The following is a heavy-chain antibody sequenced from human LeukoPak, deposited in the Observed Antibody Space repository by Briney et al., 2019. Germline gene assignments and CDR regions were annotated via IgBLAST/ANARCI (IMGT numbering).Heavy chain of an antibody. CDR1: GFTFSSYA. V-gene: IGHV3-64D*09. CDR2: ISNNGGST. J-gene: IGHJ4*02. CDR3: VKALSGWYPRKLFDY. Sequence: GRSLRLSCSASGFTFSSYAMHWVRQAPGKGLECVSGISNNGGSTYYADSVKGRFTISRDNAKSTLYLQMSSLRVEDTAVYYCVKALSGWYPRKLFDYWGQGTLVTVSS. D-gene: IGHD6-19*01.